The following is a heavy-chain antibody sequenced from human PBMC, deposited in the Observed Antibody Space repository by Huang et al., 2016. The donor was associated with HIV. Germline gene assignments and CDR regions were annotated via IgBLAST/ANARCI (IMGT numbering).Heavy chain of an antibody. D-gene: IGHD3-22*01. J-gene: IGHJ4*02. CDR2: IIPTLGTA. V-gene: IGHV1-69*01. Sequence: QVQLVQSGAEVKKPGSSVMVSCKASGGSFRNFAIGWVRQAPGQGLEWMGGIIPTLGTANYAQKFQGRVTIIADESTSTAYMELSSLRSEDTAVYYCATVDYYDTSGPQRGYFDNWGQGTLVTVSS. CDR1: GGSFRNFA. CDR3: ATVDYYDTSGPQRGYFDN.